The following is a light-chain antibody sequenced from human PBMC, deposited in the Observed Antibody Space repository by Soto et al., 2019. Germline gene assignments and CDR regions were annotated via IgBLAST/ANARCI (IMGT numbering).Light chain of an antibody. CDR1: RSDVGGYNF. CDR3: CSYAGNRVI. J-gene: IGLJ2*01. CDR2: DVA. Sequence: QSALTQPRSVSGSPGQSVTISCTGTRSDVGGYNFVSWYQQHPGKAPTLIIYDVAKRPSGVPDRFSGSKSADTASLTISGLQAEDEADYYCCSYAGNRVIFGGGTQLTVL. V-gene: IGLV2-11*01.